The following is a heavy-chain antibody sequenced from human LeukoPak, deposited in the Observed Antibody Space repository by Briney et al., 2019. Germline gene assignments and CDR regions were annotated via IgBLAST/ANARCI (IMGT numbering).Heavy chain of an antibody. CDR1: GFTFSSYA. J-gene: IGHJ4*02. CDR2: ISGSGGST. CDR3: AYYYGSGSYYNPFDY. D-gene: IGHD3-10*01. V-gene: IGHV3-23*01. Sequence: GGSLRLSCAASGFTFSSYAMSWVRQAPGKGLEWVSAISGSGGSTYYADSVKGRFTISRDNSKNTLYPQMNSLRAEDTAVYYCAYYYGSGSYYNPFDYWGQGTLVTVSS.